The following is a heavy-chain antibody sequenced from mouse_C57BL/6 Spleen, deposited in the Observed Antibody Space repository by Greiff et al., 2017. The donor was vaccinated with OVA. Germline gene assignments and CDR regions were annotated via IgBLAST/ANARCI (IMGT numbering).Heavy chain of an antibody. J-gene: IGHJ2*01. CDR3: ASYYGSSYVKVYFDD. CDR1: GYTFTSYW. V-gene: IGHV1-59*01. Sequence: QVQLQQPGAELVRPGTSVKLSCKASGYTFTSYWMHWVKQRPGQGLEWIGVIDPSDSYTTYNQKFKGKATLTVDTSSSTAYMQLSSLTSEDSAVYYCASYYGSSYVKVYFDDWGQGTTLTVSS. D-gene: IGHD1-1*01. CDR2: IDPSDSYT.